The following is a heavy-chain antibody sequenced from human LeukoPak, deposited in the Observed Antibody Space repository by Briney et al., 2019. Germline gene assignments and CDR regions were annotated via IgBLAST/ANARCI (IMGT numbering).Heavy chain of an antibody. Sequence: SETLSLTCAVYGGSISGYYWSWIRQPPGKGLEWIGEINHSGSTNYNPSLKSRVTISVDTSKNQFSLKLSSVTAADTAVYYCARAPSSSWSEFEYFDYWGQGTLVTVSS. CDR2: INHSGST. CDR1: GGSISGYY. V-gene: IGHV4-34*01. J-gene: IGHJ4*02. CDR3: ARAPSSSWSEFEYFDY. D-gene: IGHD6-13*01.